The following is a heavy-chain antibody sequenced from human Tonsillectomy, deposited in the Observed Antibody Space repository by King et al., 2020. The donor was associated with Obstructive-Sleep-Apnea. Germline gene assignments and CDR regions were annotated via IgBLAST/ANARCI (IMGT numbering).Heavy chain of an antibody. CDR2: INPTSGGT. J-gene: IGHJ5*02. D-gene: IGHD5-12*01. CDR3: ARDLTYSAYDECDP. Sequence: QLVQSGAEVKKPGASVKVSCKASGYTFTGYYMHWVRQAPGQGLEWMGWINPTSGGTNYAQKFQGRVTMTRDTSISTAYMELSSLRSDDTAGYYCARDLTYSAYDECDPWGQGTLVTVSS. V-gene: IGHV1-2*02. CDR1: GYTFTGYY.